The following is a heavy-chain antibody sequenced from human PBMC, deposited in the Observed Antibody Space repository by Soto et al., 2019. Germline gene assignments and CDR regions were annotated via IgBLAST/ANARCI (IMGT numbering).Heavy chain of an antibody. CDR2: NYYSGIT. D-gene: IGHD6-6*01. V-gene: IGHV4-31*03. J-gene: IGHJ6*02. CDR3: SRGWSIACLYYGMDV. CDR1: GGSISSGGYY. Sequence: PSETLSLTCTVSGGSISSGGYYWTWIRQHPGKGLEWIGYNYYSGITYYNPSLKSRVTISLDTSKNQFSLKLSSVTAADTAVYYCSRGWSIACLYYGMDVWGQGTTVTVSS.